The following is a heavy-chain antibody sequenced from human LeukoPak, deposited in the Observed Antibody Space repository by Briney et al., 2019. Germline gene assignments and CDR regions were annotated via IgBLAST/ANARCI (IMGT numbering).Heavy chain of an antibody. D-gene: IGHD6-19*01. J-gene: IGHJ3*01. Sequence: GGSLRLSCSASGFTVSSTYMTWVRQAPGKGLEWVSALYGGGSTYYADSVKGRFTISRDNSKNTLYIQMNSLRAEDTAVYYCARGTSGWHAFDGWGQGTMVTVSS. CDR3: ARGTSGWHAFDG. V-gene: IGHV3-53*01. CDR2: LYGGGST. CDR1: GFTVSSTY.